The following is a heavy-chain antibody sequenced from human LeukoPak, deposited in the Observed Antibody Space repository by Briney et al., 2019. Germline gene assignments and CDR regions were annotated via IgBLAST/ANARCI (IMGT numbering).Heavy chain of an antibody. CDR2: IIPIFGTA. Sequence: SVKVSCKASGGTFSSYAISWVRQAPGQGLEWMGGIIPIFGTANYAQKFQGRVTITADKSTSTAYMELSSLRSEDTAVYYCARSTAVVPAAWNWFDPWGQGTLVTVSS. D-gene: IGHD2-2*01. CDR1: GGTFSSYA. J-gene: IGHJ5*02. V-gene: IGHV1-69*06. CDR3: ARSTAVVPAAWNWFDP.